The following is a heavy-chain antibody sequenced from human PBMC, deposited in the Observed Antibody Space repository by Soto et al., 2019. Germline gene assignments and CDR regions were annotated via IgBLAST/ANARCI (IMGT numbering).Heavy chain of an antibody. Sequence: ASVKVSCKASGYTFTSYGISWVRQAPGQGLEWMGWISAYNGNTSYAQKLQGRVTMTTDTSTSTAYMELRSLRSDDTAVYYCARVEGIAVARTPAYYYGMDVWGQGTTVTVSS. V-gene: IGHV1-18*01. CDR3: ARVEGIAVARTPAYYYGMDV. J-gene: IGHJ6*02. CDR2: ISAYNGNT. CDR1: GYTFTSYG. D-gene: IGHD6-19*01.